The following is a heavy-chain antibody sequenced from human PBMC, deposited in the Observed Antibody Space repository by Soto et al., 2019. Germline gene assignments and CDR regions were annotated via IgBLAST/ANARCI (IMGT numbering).Heavy chain of an antibody. CDR1: GGTFSSYA. CDR3: ARRSSSTGRSNWFDP. V-gene: IGHV1-69*01. D-gene: IGHD6-6*01. Sequence: QVQLVQSGAEVKKPGSSVKVSCKASGGTFSSYAISWVRQAPGQGLEWMGGIIPIFGTANYAEKLQGRVTITADESTSTAYMELSSLRSEDTAVYYCARRSSSTGRSNWFDPWGQGTLVTVSS. J-gene: IGHJ5*02. CDR2: IIPIFGTA.